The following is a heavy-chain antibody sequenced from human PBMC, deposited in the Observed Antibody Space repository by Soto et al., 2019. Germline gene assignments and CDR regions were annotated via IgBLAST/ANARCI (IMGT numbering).Heavy chain of an antibody. Sequence: TGGSLRLSCAASGLIFRNYAMSWVRQAPGKGLEWVSAIGGSGDKAFYADSVKGRFTISRDNSKNTLHLQMNCLSADDTAVYYCAKDWDLDIWGQGTLVTVSS. CDR1: GLIFRNYA. V-gene: IGHV3-23*01. D-gene: IGHD1-26*01. CDR3: AKDWDLDI. CDR2: IGGSGDKA. J-gene: IGHJ4*02.